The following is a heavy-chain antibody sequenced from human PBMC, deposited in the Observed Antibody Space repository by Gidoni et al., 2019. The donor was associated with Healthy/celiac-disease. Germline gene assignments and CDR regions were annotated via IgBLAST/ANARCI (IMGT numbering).Heavy chain of an antibody. CDR2: ISAYNGNT. V-gene: IGHV1-18*01. Sequence: QVQLVQSGAEVKKPVASVKVSCKASGYTFTSYGISRLRQAPGQGLEWMGWISAYNGNTNYAQKLQGRVTMTTDTSTSTAYMELRSLRSDDTAVYYCARRNYGDYVGAFDIWGQGTMVTVSS. D-gene: IGHD4-17*01. CDR1: GYTFTSYG. J-gene: IGHJ3*02. CDR3: ARRNYGDYVGAFDI.